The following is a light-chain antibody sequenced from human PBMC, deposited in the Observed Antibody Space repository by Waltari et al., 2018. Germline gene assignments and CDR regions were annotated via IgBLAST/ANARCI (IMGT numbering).Light chain of an antibody. Sequence: EIVLTQSPGTMSLSPGDRAILSCRASQTINSNHLAWYQQKPGQAPRLPIHGASSRAIGIPDRFFGSGSGTDFTLTISRLEPEDSGVYYCQQYSASTGTFGQGTKVEIK. V-gene: IGKV3-20*01. CDR1: QTINSNH. J-gene: IGKJ1*01. CDR3: QQYSASTGT. CDR2: GAS.